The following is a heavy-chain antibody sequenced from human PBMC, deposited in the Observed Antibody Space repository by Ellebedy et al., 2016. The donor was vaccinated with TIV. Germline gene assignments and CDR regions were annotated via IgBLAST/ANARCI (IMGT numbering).Heavy chain of an antibody. Sequence: GESLKISXAASGFTFSSYWMSWVRQAPGKGLEWVANIKQDGSEKYYVDSVKGRFTISRDNAKNSLYLQMNSLRAEDTAVYYCARQGSSREAFDIWGQGTMVTVSS. CDR3: ARQGSSREAFDI. CDR1: GFTFSSYW. D-gene: IGHD2-15*01. V-gene: IGHV3-7*03. CDR2: IKQDGSEK. J-gene: IGHJ3*02.